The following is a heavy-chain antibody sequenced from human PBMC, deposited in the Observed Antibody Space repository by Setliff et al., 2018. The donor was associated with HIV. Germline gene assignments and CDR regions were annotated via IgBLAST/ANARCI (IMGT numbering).Heavy chain of an antibody. CDR3: RVWILRDTSDI. CDR1: GGSFSGNH. V-gene: IGHV4-34*12. D-gene: IGHD1-1*01. CDR2: VLYNGGT. J-gene: IGHJ3*02. Sequence: SETLSLTFTIYGGSFSGNHWSWIRQSPGNGLEWIGEVLYNGGTRYNPSLENRVSMSVDTSKNQFSLKLLSVTAADTAVYYCRVWILRDTSDIWGQGTVVTVSS.